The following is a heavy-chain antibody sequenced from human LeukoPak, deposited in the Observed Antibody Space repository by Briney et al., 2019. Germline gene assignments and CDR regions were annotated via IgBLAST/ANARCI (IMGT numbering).Heavy chain of an antibody. J-gene: IGHJ3*02. CDR2: IRYDGSNK. CDR3: AKDRGIAARLSAFDI. Sequence: GGSLRLSCAASGFTFSNYGVHWVRQAPGKGLEWVSFIRYDGSNKYYADSVKGRFTISRDNSKNTLYLQMNSLRAEDTAVYYCAKDRGIAARLSAFDIWGQGTMVTVSS. V-gene: IGHV3-30*02. D-gene: IGHD6-6*01. CDR1: GFTFSNYG.